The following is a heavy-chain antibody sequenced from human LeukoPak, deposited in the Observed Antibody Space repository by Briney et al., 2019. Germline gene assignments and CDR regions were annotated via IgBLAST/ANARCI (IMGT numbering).Heavy chain of an antibody. CDR2: IYPGDSDT. J-gene: IGHJ1*01. V-gene: IGHV5-51*01. CDR3: AKDPDGLVVAAPGGYFQH. CDR1: GYSFTSYW. Sequence: GESLKISCKGSGYSFTSYWIGWVRQMPGKGLEWMGIIYPGDSDTRYSPSFQGQVTISRDNSKNTLYLQMNSLRAEDTAVYYCAKDPDGLVVAAPGGYFQHWGQGTLVTVSS. D-gene: IGHD2-15*01.